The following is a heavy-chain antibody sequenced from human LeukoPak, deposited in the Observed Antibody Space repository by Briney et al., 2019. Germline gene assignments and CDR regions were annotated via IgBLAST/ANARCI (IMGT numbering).Heavy chain of an antibody. V-gene: IGHV4-30-2*01. CDR3: ARDHYYDSRGAY. Sequence: PSQTLSLTCTVSGGSISSGGYYWSWIRQPPGKGLEWIGYIYHSGSTYYNPSLKSRVTISVDRSKNQFSLKLSSVTAADTAVYYCARDHYYDSRGAYWGQGTLVTVSS. CDR1: GGSISSGGYY. J-gene: IGHJ4*02. CDR2: IYHSGST. D-gene: IGHD3-22*01.